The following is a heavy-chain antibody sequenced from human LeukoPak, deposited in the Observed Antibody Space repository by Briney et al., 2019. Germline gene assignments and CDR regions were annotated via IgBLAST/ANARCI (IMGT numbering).Heavy chain of an antibody. CDR3: ARYTTMIDFHAHGFDI. J-gene: IGHJ3*02. V-gene: IGHV3-21*01. CDR1: GFTFSSYS. D-gene: IGHD3-22*01. Sequence: GGSLRLSCAASGFTFSSYSMNWVRQAPGKGLEWVSSISSSSSYIYYADSVKGRFTISRDNAKNSLYLQMNSLRAEDTAVYYCARYTTMIDFHAHGFDIWGQGTMVTVS. CDR2: ISSSSSYI.